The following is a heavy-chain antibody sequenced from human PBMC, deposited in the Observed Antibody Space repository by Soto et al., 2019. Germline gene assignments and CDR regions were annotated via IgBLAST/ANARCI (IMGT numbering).Heavy chain of an antibody. V-gene: IGHV4-30-4*01. CDR1: GGSISSGDYY. CDR2: IYYSGST. J-gene: IGHJ4*02. CDR3: AREPAAGSFDY. Sequence: PSETLSLTCTVSGGSISSGDYYWSWIRQPPGKGLEWIGYIYYSGSTYYNPPLKSRVTISVDTSKNQFSLKLSSVTAADTAVYYCAREPAAGSFDYWGQGTLVTVSS. D-gene: IGHD6-13*01.